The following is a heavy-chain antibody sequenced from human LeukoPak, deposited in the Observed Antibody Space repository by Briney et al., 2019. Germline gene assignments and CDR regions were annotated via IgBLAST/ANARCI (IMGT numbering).Heavy chain of an antibody. V-gene: IGHV3-11*01. CDR1: GFTFSDYY. CDR3: VREAKMTNIL. D-gene: IGHD2-21*01. Sequence: NPGGSLRLSCAASGFTFSDYYMTWIRQAPGKGLEWVSHISRSSRTIYYADSVQGRFTVSRDNGKKSLYLQMSYLRAEDTAVYYCVREAKMTNILWGQGTLVTVSS. J-gene: IGHJ4*02. CDR2: ISRSSRTI.